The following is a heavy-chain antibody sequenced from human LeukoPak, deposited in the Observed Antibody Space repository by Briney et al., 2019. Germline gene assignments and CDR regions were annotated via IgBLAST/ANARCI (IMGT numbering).Heavy chain of an antibody. V-gene: IGHV4-34*01. Sequence: SETLSLTCAVYGGSFSGYYWSWIRQPPGKGLEWIGEINHSGSTNYNPSLKSRVTISVDTSKNRFSLKLSSVTAADTAVYYCARGEWYYGSGKDWFDPWGQGTLVTVSS. CDR3: ARGEWYYGSGKDWFDP. CDR1: GGSFSGYY. D-gene: IGHD3-10*01. CDR2: INHSGST. J-gene: IGHJ5*02.